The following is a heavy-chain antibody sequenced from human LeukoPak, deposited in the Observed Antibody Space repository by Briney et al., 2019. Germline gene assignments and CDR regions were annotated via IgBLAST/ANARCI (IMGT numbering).Heavy chain of an antibody. Sequence: PGGSLRLSCAASGFTVSSNYMSWVRQAPGKGLEWVSVIYSGGSTYYADSVKGRFTISRDNSKNTLYLQMNNLRAEDTAVYYCARVRYYYDKSYFDYWGQGTLVTVSS. V-gene: IGHV3-53*01. J-gene: IGHJ4*02. D-gene: IGHD3-22*01. CDR3: ARVRYYYDKSYFDY. CDR1: GFTVSSNY. CDR2: IYSGGST.